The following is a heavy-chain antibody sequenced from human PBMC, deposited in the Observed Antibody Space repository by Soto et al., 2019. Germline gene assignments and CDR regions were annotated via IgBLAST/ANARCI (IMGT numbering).Heavy chain of an antibody. CDR3: AREAPMGDYLPGDAFDI. CDR1: GFTFSSYR. CDR2: ISSSSSTI. V-gene: IGHV3-48*04. Sequence: GGSLRLSCAASGFTFSSYRMKWVRQAPGKGMEWVSYISSSSSTIYYAASVKGRFTISRDNAKNSLYLQLNSLRAEDTAVSYCAREAPMGDYLPGDAFDIWGRGTMVTVSS. J-gene: IGHJ3*02. D-gene: IGHD2-21*01.